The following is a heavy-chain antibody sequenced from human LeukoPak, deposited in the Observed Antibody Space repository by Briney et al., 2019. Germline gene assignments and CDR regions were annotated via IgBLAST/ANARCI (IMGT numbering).Heavy chain of an antibody. CDR2: IWYDGTNK. V-gene: IGHV3-33*01. CDR1: GFTFSSYD. J-gene: IGHJ3*02. Sequence: PGRSLRLSCAASGFTFSSYDMHWVRQAPGKGLEWVALIWYDGTNKYYADSVKGRFTISRDNSKNTLYLQMNSLRAEDTAVYYCARPTFQGAFDIWGQGTMVTVSS. CDR3: ARPTFQGAFDI. D-gene: IGHD2/OR15-2a*01.